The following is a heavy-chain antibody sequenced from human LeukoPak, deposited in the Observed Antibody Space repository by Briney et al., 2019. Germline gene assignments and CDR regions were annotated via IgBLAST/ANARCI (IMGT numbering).Heavy chain of an antibody. CDR3: AKGDPYGSGSYPVDY. CDR1: GFTFSRYG. CDR2: ISYDGSNK. Sequence: GRSLRRSCAASGFTFSRYGMHWVRQASGKGLEWVALISYDGSNKYYADSVKGRFTISRDNSKNTLYLQMNSLRPEDTAVYCCAKGDPYGSGSYPVDYWGQGTLVTVSS. V-gene: IGHV3-30*18. D-gene: IGHD3-10*01. J-gene: IGHJ4*02.